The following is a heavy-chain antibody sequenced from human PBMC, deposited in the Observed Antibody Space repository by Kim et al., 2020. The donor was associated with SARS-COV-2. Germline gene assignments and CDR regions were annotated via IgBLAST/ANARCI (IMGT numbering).Heavy chain of an antibody. CDR2: INHSGST. CDR3: ARVGDGDYVRG. CDR1: GGSFSGYY. D-gene: IGHD4-17*01. J-gene: IGHJ4*02. V-gene: IGHV4-34*01. Sequence: SETLSLTCAVYGGSFSGYYWSWIRQPPGKGLEWIGEINHSGSTNYNPSLKSRVTISVDTSKNQFSLKLSSVTAADTAVYYCARVGDGDYVRGWGQGTLVTVSS.